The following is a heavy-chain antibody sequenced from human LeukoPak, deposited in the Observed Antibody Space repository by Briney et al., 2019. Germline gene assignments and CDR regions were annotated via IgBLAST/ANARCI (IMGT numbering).Heavy chain of an antibody. D-gene: IGHD6-13*01. CDR3: ARGTAAAAGIDY. Sequence: GGSLRLSCAASGFTFSNYWMHWVRQAPGKGLVWVAHINNDGIATTYGDAAKGRFTVSRDNANNTLSLEMNSLRVEDTAVYYCARGTAAAAGIDYWGQGTLVTVSS. J-gene: IGHJ4*02. CDR1: GFTFSNYW. CDR2: INNDGIAT. V-gene: IGHV3-74*01.